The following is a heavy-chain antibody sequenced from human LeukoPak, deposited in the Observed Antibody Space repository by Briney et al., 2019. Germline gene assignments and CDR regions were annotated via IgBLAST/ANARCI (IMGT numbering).Heavy chain of an antibody. V-gene: IGHV6-1*01. CDR2: TYYRSKWYT. J-gene: IGHJ3*02. D-gene: IGHD6-25*01. CDR1: RDSVSTNSVA. Sequence: SQTLSLTCAISRDSVSTNSVAWNWIRQSPSRGLEWLGRTYYRSKWYTDYAVPVKSRITINPDTSKNQFSLQLNSVTPEDTAVYYCARKRSNGFDIWGQGTIVTVSS. CDR3: ARKRSNGFDI.